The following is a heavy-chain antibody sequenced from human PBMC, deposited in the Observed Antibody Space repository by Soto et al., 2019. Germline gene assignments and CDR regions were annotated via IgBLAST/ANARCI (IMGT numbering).Heavy chain of an antibody. CDR3: AKGVSQYTPLALFDY. CDR1: GFTFSSYA. J-gene: IGHJ4*02. CDR2: ISGSDGRT. Sequence: GGSLRLSCAASGFTFSSYAMSWVRQAPGKGLEWVSTISGSDGRTYSTDSVKGRFTVSRDNSRNTAYLQMNSLRVEDTAVYYCAKGVSQYTPLALFDYWGRGTLVTVSS. D-gene: IGHD5-18*01. V-gene: IGHV3-23*01.